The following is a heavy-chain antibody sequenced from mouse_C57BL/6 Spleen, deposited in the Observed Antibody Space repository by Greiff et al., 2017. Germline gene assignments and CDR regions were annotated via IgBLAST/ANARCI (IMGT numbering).Heavy chain of an antibody. Sequence: VQLQQSGPELVKPGASVKISCKASGYTFTDYYINWVKQRPGQGLEWIGWIYPGSGNTKYNEKFKGKATLTVDTSSSTAYMQLSSLTSEDSAVYFCARGIYYYGSSPYAMDYWGQGTSVTVSS. V-gene: IGHV1-84*01. CDR2: IYPGSGNT. CDR1: GYTFTDYY. CDR3: ARGIYYYGSSPYAMDY. D-gene: IGHD1-1*01. J-gene: IGHJ4*01.